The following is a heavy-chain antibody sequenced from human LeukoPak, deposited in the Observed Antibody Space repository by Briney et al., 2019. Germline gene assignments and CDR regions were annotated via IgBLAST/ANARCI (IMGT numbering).Heavy chain of an antibody. CDR1: GYTLTSYD. D-gene: IGHD3-3*01. CDR2: MNPNSGNT. CDR3: ARRTEYYDFWSGYSGKQYYFDY. Sequence: ASVKVSCKASGYTLTSYDINWVRQATGQGLEWMGWMNPNSGNTGYAQKFQGRVTMTRNTSISTAYMELSSLRSEDTAVYYCARRTEYYDFWSGYSGKQYYFDYWGQGTLVTVSS. V-gene: IGHV1-8*01. J-gene: IGHJ4*02.